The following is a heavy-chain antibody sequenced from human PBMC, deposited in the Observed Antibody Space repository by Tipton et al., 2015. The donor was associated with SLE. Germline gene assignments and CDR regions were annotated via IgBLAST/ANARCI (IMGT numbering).Heavy chain of an antibody. CDR2: IYPSGSA. Sequence: TLSLTCTVSGGSISIGTYYWSWIRQPAGKGLEWIGRIYPSGSANYNPSLQSRVTMLVDTSKNQFSLKLSSVTAADTAVYYCAQAHLWGSYRYASDIWGQGTMVTVSS. D-gene: IGHD3-16*02. J-gene: IGHJ3*02. CDR3: AQAHLWGSYRYASDI. CDR1: GGSISIGTYY. V-gene: IGHV4-61*02.